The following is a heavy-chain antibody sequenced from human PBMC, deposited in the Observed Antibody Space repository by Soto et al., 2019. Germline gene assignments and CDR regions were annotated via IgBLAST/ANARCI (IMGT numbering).Heavy chain of an antibody. Sequence: QVQLVQSGAEVKKPGASVKVSCKASGDTFTSYGISWVRQAPGQGLEWMGWISADNGNTNYAQKLQGRVTMTKDTPTSTAYMELRGLRSAGPAVYFCARDNGYESAYWGQGTLVTVSS. J-gene: IGHJ4*02. CDR3: ARDNGYESAY. CDR2: ISADNGNT. V-gene: IGHV1-18*01. CDR1: GDTFTSYG. D-gene: IGHD5-12*01.